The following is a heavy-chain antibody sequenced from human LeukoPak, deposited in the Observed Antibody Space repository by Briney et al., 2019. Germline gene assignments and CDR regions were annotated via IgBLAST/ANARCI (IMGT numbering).Heavy chain of an antibody. D-gene: IGHD2-8*01. J-gene: IGHJ4*02. V-gene: IGHV1-18*01. CDR3: ARVPVYAIYFDY. CDR1: GYTFTSYG. Sequence: ASVKVSCKASGYTFTSYGISWVRRAPGQGLEWMGWISAYNGNTNYAQKLQGRVTMITDTSTSTAYMELRSLRSDDTAVYYCARVPVYAIYFDYWGQGTLVTVSS. CDR2: ISAYNGNT.